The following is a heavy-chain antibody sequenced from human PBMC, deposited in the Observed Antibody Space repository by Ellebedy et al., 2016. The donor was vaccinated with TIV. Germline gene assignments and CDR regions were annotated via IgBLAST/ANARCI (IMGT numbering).Heavy chain of an antibody. CDR1: GFTFSSYV. CDR3: GGDTEGSFDI. CDR2: ISYDGSNK. J-gene: IGHJ3*02. V-gene: IGHV3-30*03. D-gene: IGHD2-8*02. Sequence: PGGSLRLSCAASGFTFSSYVMHWVRQAPGKGLEWVAGISYDGSNKYHADSVKGRFTISRDNSKNTLYLQMNSLRPEDTAVYYCGGDTEGSFDIWGQGTMVTVSS.